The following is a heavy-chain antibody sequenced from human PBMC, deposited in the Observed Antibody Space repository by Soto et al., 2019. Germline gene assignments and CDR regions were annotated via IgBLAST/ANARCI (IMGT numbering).Heavy chain of an antibody. CDR3: AGSGSYYSSQYYFEY. CDR1: GDSISSSSYY. D-gene: IGHD6-19*01. Sequence: SETLSLTCNVSGDSISSSSYYWGWIRQPPGKGLEWIGSVSYSGSPFYSPSLTSRVTISVDTSKNQFSLKLRSATAADTALYFCAGSGSYYSSQYYFEYWGRGTLVTVSS. CDR2: VSYSGSP. J-gene: IGHJ4*02. V-gene: IGHV4-39*01.